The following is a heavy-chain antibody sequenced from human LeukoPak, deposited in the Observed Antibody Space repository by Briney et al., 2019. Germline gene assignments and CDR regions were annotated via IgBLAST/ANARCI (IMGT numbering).Heavy chain of an antibody. J-gene: IGHJ4*02. CDR2: ISGSGGST. D-gene: IGHD2-15*01. Sequence: PGGSLRLSCAASGFTFSSYAMSWVRQAPGKGLEWVSPISGSGGSTYYADSVKGRFTISRDNSKNTLYLQMNSLRAEDTAVYYCAKDGPPIVVVVAATPGYFDYWGQGTLVTVSS. CDR1: GFTFSSYA. CDR3: AKDGPPIVVVVAATPGYFDY. V-gene: IGHV3-23*01.